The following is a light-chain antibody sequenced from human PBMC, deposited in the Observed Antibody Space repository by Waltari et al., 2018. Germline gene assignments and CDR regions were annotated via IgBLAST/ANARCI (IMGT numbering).Light chain of an antibody. CDR3: QQYDSFPLT. CDR1: QRISTW. CDR2: EAS. V-gene: IGKV1-5*03. Sequence: QSPSTLSASVGDRVAITCRASQRISTWLAWYQQKLGTAPKLLIYEASSLQSGVPSRFSGSGSGTEFTLTISSLQPDDFATYYCQQYDSFPLTFGQGTKLEI. J-gene: IGKJ2*01.